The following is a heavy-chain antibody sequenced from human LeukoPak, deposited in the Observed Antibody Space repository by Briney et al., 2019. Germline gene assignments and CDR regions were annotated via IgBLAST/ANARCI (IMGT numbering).Heavy chain of an antibody. D-gene: IGHD6-13*01. Sequence: GSLRLSCAASGFNFNDYWMTWVRQAPGKGLEWVSSLSDDSRRIYYADSVKGRFTISRDNSRNTLYLQLNSLSAEDTAVYYCAKEIDSSWQDWGQGTLVTVSS. J-gene: IGHJ4*02. CDR2: LSDDSRRI. V-gene: IGHV3-21*04. CDR1: GFNFNDYW. CDR3: AKEIDSSWQD.